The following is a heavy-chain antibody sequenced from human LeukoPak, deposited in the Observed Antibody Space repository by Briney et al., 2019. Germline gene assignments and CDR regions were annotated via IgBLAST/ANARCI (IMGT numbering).Heavy chain of an antibody. D-gene: IGHD1-26*01. Sequence: GGSLRLSCTTSGFTFGDYAMTWVRQAPGKGLEWVSAISGSGGSTYYADSVKGRFTISRDNSKNTLYLQMNSLRAEDTALYYCAARSGISPYYIDYWGQGTLVTVSS. CDR1: GFTFGDYA. V-gene: IGHV3-23*01. J-gene: IGHJ4*02. CDR2: ISGSGGST. CDR3: AARSGISPYYIDY.